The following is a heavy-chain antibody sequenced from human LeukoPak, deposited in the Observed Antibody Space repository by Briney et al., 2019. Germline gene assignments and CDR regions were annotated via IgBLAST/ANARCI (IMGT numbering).Heavy chain of an antibody. D-gene: IGHD2-2*01. J-gene: IGHJ4*02. V-gene: IGHV3-33*08. CDR3: ARDSCSSTSCYGGYSFDY. CDR2: IWYDGSNK. Sequence: GGSLRLSCAASGFTFDDYAMHWVRQAPGKGLEWVAVIWYDGSNKYYADSVKGRFTISRDNSKNTLYLQMNSLRAEDTAVYYCARDSCSSTSCYGGYSFDYWGQGTLVTVSS. CDR1: GFTFDDYA.